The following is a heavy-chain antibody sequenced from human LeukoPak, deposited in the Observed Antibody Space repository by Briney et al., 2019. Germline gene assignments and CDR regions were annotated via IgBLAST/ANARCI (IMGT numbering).Heavy chain of an antibody. CDR3: AKDSLRGGFAP. J-gene: IGHJ5*02. D-gene: IGHD3-16*01. Sequence: GGSLRLSCAASGFTFSSYAMSWVRQAPGKGLEWVSGISGSGGSTDCADSVKGRFTISRDNSKNTLYLQMNSLRAEDTAVYYCAKDSLRGGFAPWGRETLVTVSS. CDR2: ISGSGGST. CDR1: GFTFSSYA. V-gene: IGHV3-23*01.